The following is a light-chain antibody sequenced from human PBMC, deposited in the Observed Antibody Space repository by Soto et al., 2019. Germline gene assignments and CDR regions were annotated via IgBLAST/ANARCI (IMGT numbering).Light chain of an antibody. J-gene: IGKJ2*01. V-gene: IGKV3-20*01. CDR1: QSAGNF. Sequence: EIVMTQSPATLSVSPGETASLSCRASQSAGNFLAWYQQKPGQAPRLLIYGVSSRATDIPDRFSGSGSGTDFTLTISRLEPEDFVMYFCQQYSSLPHTFGQGTKLEVK. CDR3: QQYSSLPHT. CDR2: GVS.